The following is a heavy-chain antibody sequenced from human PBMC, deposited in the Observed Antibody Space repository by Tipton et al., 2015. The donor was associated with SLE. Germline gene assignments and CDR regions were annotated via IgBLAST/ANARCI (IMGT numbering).Heavy chain of an antibody. Sequence: TLSLTCTVSGGSISSYYWSWIRQPPGKGLEWIGYIYYSGSTNYNPSLKSRVSISVDTSKNKFSLKLSSVPDADTAVYYCARHSEEAFDIWGQGRMVTVSS. D-gene: IGHD2-21*01. J-gene: IGHJ3*02. CDR2: IYYSGST. V-gene: IGHV4-59*01. CDR3: ARHSEEAFDI. CDR1: GGSISSYY.